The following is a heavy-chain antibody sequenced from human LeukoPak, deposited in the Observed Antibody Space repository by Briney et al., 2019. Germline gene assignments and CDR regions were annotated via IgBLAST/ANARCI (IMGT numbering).Heavy chain of an antibody. D-gene: IGHD2-2*01. CDR1: GFTFSSYA. V-gene: IGHV3-64*01. J-gene: IGHJ3*02. CDR2: IWSNGGST. Sequence: GGSLRLSCAASGFTFSSYAMHWVRQAPGEGLEYVSAIWSNGGSTDYANSVKGRFTISRDNSKNTLYLQMGSLRAEDMAVYYCARLLGYCSSTSCYGAFDIWGQGTMVTVSS. CDR3: ARLLGYCSSTSCYGAFDI.